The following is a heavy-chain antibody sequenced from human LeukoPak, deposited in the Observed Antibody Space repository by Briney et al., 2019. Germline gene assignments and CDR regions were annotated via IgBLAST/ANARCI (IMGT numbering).Heavy chain of an antibody. J-gene: IGHJ6*02. Sequence: GGSLRLSCAASGFTVSSNYMSWVRQAPGKGLEWVSVIYSGGSTYYADSVKGRFTISRDNSKNTLYLQMNSLRAEDTAVYYCASSPGIVVVPAPRDYYYYGMDVWGQGTTVTVPS. CDR3: ASSPGIVVVPAPRDYYYYGMDV. CDR2: IYSGGST. V-gene: IGHV3-53*01. D-gene: IGHD2-2*01. CDR1: GFTVSSNY.